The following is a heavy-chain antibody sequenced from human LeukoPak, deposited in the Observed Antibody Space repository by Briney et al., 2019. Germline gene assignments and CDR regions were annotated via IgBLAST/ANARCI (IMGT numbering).Heavy chain of an antibody. V-gene: IGHV4-39*07. CDR1: GGSISSTSYF. CDR3: ARDVSSGWYYFDY. Sequence: SETLSLTCTVSGGSISSTSYFWGWIRQPPGKGLEWIGSIYYSGSTYYNPSLKSRVTISVDTSKNQFSLKLSSVTAADTAVYYCARDVSSGWYYFDYWGQGTLVTVSS. J-gene: IGHJ4*02. CDR2: IYYSGST. D-gene: IGHD6-19*01.